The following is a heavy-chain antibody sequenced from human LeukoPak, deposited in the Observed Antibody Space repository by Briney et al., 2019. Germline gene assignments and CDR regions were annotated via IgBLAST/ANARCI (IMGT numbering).Heavy chain of an antibody. V-gene: IGHV4-30-2*01. CDR3: ATALYYDFWSGYYINWFDP. CDR1: GGSISSGGYS. Sequence: PSQTLSLTCAVSGGSISSGGYSWSWIRQPPGKGLEWIGYIYHSGSTYYNPSLKSRVTISVDRSKNQFSPKLSSVTDPDTAVYYCATALYYDFWSGYYINWFDPWGQGTLVTVSS. CDR2: IYHSGST. J-gene: IGHJ5*02. D-gene: IGHD3-3*01.